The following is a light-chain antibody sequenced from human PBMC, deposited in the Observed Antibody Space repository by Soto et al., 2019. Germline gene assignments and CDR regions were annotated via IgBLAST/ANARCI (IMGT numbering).Light chain of an antibody. CDR2: SAS. CDR3: QQYNNWPLT. J-gene: IGKJ3*01. V-gene: IGKV3-15*01. Sequence: EIVMTQSPATLSVSPGERATLSCRASQSVGSNLAWCQQKPGQAPRLLIHSASTRATGIPARFSGSGSGTEFTLTISSLQSEDVAVYYCQQYNNWPLTVGPGTKVDV. CDR1: QSVGSN.